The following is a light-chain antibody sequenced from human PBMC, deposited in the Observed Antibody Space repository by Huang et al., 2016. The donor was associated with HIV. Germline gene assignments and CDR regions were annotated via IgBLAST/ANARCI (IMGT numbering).Light chain of an antibody. Sequence: EIVLTQSPATLSLSPGERATLSCRASQSVGSYLAWYQQKPGQAPRLLIYDASSRATGIPARFSGSGSGTDFTLTISSLEPEDFAVYYCQQRSNWRITFGGGTKVEIK. CDR2: DAS. J-gene: IGKJ4*01. CDR1: QSVGSY. CDR3: QQRSNWRIT. V-gene: IGKV3-11*01.